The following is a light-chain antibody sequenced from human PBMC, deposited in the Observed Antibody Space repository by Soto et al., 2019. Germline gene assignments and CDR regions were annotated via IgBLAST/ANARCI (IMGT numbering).Light chain of an antibody. CDR1: QSVSSN. V-gene: IGKV3-15*01. Sequence: EIVMTQSPATLSVSPGEIATLSCRAIQSVSSNLACYQQKPGQAPRLLIYVASTRATGIPARFSGSGSGTEFTLTLSSLHSEDFAVYYFKKYNNXPWTCGQGTKV. CDR2: VAS. CDR3: KKYNNXPWT. J-gene: IGKJ1*01.